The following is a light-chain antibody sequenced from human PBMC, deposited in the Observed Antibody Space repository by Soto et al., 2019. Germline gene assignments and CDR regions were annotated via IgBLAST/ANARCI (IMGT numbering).Light chain of an antibody. CDR2: DVS. CDR1: NSDIGGYDS. J-gene: IGLJ3*02. Sequence: QSALTQPASVSGSPGQSITISCTGTNSDIGGYDSVSWFQQHPGEAPKLMIYDVSNRPSGISNRFSGSKFDNTASLTISGLQAEDEADYYSASYTTTGTVLFGAGTKLTVL. V-gene: IGLV2-14*03. CDR3: ASYTTTGTVL.